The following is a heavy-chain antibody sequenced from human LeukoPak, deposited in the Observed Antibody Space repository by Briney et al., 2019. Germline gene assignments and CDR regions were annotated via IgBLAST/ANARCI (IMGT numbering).Heavy chain of an antibody. CDR3: ASYAAAAGRYYFDY. D-gene: IGHD6-13*01. CDR1: GYTFTGYY. CDR2: INPNSGGT. Sequence: ASVKVSCKASGYTFTGYYMHWVRQAPGQGLEWMGWINPNSGGTNYAQKFQGRVTMTRDTSISTAYMELSRLRSDDTAVYYCASYAAAAGRYYFDYWGQGILVTVSS. J-gene: IGHJ4*02. V-gene: IGHV1-2*02.